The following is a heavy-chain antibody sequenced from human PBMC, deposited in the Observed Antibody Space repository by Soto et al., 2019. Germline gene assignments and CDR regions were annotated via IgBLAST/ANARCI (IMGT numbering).Heavy chain of an antibody. D-gene: IGHD3-22*01. CDR1: GFTFSSYA. Sequence: QVRLVESGGGVVQPGRSLRLSCAASGFTFSSYAMHWVRQAPGKGLEWVAVISYDGSNKYYADSVKGRFTISRDNSKNTLYLQMNSLRAEDTAVYYCARDLYYDSSGTLDYWGQGTLVTVSS. J-gene: IGHJ4*02. V-gene: IGHV3-30-3*01. CDR3: ARDLYYDSSGTLDY. CDR2: ISYDGSNK.